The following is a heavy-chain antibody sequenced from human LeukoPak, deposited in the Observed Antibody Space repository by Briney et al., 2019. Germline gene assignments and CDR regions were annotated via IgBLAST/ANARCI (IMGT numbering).Heavy chain of an antibody. D-gene: IGHD5-18*01. J-gene: IGHJ4*02. V-gene: IGHV3-30*04. CDR2: LACGGTNQ. CDR1: GFTFNSYE. CDR3: AIGGPLVDTNRFDH. Sequence: GGSLRLSCAASGFTFNSYEMNWVRHAPGKGLEGIALLACGGTNQYYGVPVKGRFTISRDNSRNTVDLHMNSLRPEDAAVYYCAIGGPLVDTNRFDHWRQGTLDSVS.